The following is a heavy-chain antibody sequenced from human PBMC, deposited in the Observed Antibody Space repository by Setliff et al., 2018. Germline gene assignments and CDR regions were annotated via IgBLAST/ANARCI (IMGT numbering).Heavy chain of an antibody. Sequence: SETLSLTCTVSGASISSGTYYWAWIRQPPGKGLEWIGRIYTSGGIDYNTSLRSRVTISVDTSKDQFSLKLSSVTAADTAVYYCAREKADYSDSGGYYGGFYFDSWGQGALVTVSS. CDR2: IYTSGGI. CDR1: GASISSGTYY. V-gene: IGHV4-39*07. J-gene: IGHJ4*02. CDR3: AREKADYSDSGGYYGGFYFDS. D-gene: IGHD3-22*01.